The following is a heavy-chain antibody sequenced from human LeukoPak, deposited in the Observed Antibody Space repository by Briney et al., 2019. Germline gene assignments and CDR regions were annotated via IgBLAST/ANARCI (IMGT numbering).Heavy chain of an antibody. V-gene: IGHV5-51*01. CDR2: IYPGDSDT. CDR1: GYSFSTYW. CDR3: ARRHPTGYGEINYGSYSFDY. D-gene: IGHD3-10*01. J-gene: IGHJ4*02. Sequence: GESLKISCKGSGYSFSTYWIGWVRQMPGKGLEWMGIIYPGDSDTRYSPSFQGQVTISADKSISTAYLQWSSLKASDTAMYYCARRHPTGYGEINYGSYSFDYWGQGTLVTVSS.